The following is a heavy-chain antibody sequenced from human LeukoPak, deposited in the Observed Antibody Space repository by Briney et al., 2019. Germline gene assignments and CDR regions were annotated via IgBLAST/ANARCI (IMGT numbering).Heavy chain of an antibody. D-gene: IGHD4-17*01. CDR3: AKRGTVTTTYFDY. CDR2: ISGSGGST. V-gene: IGHV3-23*01. CDR1: GFTVSSNY. Sequence: GGSLRLSCAASGFTVSSNYMSWVRQAPGKGLEWVSAISGSGGSTYYADSVKGRFTISRDNSKNTLYLQMNSLRAEDTAVYYCAKRGTVTTTYFDYWGQGTLVTVSS. J-gene: IGHJ4*02.